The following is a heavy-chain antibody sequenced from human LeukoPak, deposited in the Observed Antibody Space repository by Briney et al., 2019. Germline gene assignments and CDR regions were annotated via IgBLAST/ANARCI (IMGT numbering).Heavy chain of an antibody. V-gene: IGHV4-38-2*01. CDR2: IYHSGST. Sequence: SETLSLTCAVSGYSISSGYYWGWIRQPPGKGLEWIGSIYHSGSTYYNPSLKSRLTISVDTSKNQFSLKLSSVTAADTAVYYCARVYYGSGSSDYWGREPWSPSPQ. CDR1: GYSISSGYY. D-gene: IGHD3-10*01. CDR3: ARVYYGSGSSDY. J-gene: IGHJ4*02.